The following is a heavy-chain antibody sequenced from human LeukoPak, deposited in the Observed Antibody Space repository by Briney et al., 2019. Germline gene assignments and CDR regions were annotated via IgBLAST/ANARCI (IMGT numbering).Heavy chain of an antibody. J-gene: IGHJ3*02. CDR1: GGSISSIYW. CDR3: ARDYYDGSRYRLGFDI. CDR2: ISHSGNT. D-gene: IGHD3-22*01. V-gene: IGHV4-4*02. Sequence: SETLSLTCGVSGGSISSIYWWSWVRQSPGKGLEWIGEISHSGNTKYNPSLKGRVTISEDKAKSHFTLRLTSVTAADTAVYYCARDYYDGSRYRLGFDIWGQGTAVTVSS.